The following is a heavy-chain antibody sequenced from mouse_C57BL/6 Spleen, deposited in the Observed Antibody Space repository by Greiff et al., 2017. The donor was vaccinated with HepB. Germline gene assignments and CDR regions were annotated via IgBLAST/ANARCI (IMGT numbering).Heavy chain of an antibody. Sequence: EVQRVESGGGLVKPGGSLKLSCAASGFTFSSYAMSWVRQTPEKRLEWVATISDGGSYTYYPDNVKGRFTISRDNAKNNLYLQMSHLKSEDTAMYYCAREHYYGSSPYFDYWGQGTTLTVSS. CDR3: AREHYYGSSPYFDY. J-gene: IGHJ2*01. D-gene: IGHD1-1*01. CDR1: GFTFSSYA. V-gene: IGHV5-4*01. CDR2: ISDGGSYT.